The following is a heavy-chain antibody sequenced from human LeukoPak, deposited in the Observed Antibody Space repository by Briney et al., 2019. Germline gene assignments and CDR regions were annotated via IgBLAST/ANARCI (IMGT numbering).Heavy chain of an antibody. CDR2: IYYTGGT. D-gene: IGHD6-19*01. J-gene: IGHJ5*02. CDR3: AKYVHSGWVIDH. Sequence: SETLSLTCTVPGGSIGSNYWTWIRQPPGKGLEYIGYIYYTGGTNYNPSLKSRVTISVDTSKNQFSLKLNSVTAADTAVYFCAKYVHSGWVIDHWGQGTLVTVSS. V-gene: IGHV4-59*08. CDR1: GGSIGSNY.